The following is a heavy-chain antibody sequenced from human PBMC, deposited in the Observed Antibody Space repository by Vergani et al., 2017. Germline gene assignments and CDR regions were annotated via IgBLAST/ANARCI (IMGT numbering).Heavy chain of an antibody. J-gene: IGHJ4*02. CDR2: IFSNYEK. CDR3: ARLHGPRVYYGFNY. V-gene: IGHV2-26*01. CDR1: GLSFSSATMG. D-gene: IGHD3-22*01. Sequence: QVTLKESGPVLVKPTETLTLTCTLSGLSFSSATMGVSWIRQPPGKALDGLAHIFSNYEKSYSTSLKSRLTISKDTSKSQVVLTRTNMDPVATATYYCARLHGPRVYYGFNYWGQGILVTVPS.